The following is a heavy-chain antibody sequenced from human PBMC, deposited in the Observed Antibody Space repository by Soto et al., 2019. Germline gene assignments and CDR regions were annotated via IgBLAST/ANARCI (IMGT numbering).Heavy chain of an antibody. D-gene: IGHD2-2*01. V-gene: IGHV1-18*04. CDR1: GYTFTSYG. Sequence: RASVKVSCKASGYTFTSYGISWVRQAPGQGLEWMGWISAYNGNTNYAQKLQGRVTMTTDTSTSTAYMELRSLRSDDTAVYYCAAIVVPAAIDNYYYGMDVWGQGTTVTVSS. CDR2: ISAYNGNT. J-gene: IGHJ6*02. CDR3: AAIVVPAAIDNYYYGMDV.